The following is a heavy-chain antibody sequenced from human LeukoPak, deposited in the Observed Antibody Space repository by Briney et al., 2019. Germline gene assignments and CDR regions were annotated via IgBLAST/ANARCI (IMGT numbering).Heavy chain of an antibody. V-gene: IGHV3-7*01. CDR1: GFTFSGHW. CDR2: INQGGSDK. D-gene: IGHD1-14*01. CDR3: TRDRSRAEDD. Sequence: GGSLRLSCAASGFTFSGHWMSWVRQAPGRGLEWVANINQGGSDKYYVDSVKGRFTISRDNANNLLYLQMNSLRGEDTAVYYCTRDRSRAEDDWGRGTLVTVSS. J-gene: IGHJ4*02.